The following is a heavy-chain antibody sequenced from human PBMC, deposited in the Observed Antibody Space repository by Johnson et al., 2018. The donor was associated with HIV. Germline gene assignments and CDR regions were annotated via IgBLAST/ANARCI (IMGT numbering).Heavy chain of an antibody. CDR2: IYSGGST. D-gene: IGHD2-21*02. CDR1: GFTVSSNY. J-gene: IGHJ3*02. CDR3: ATGVVVTAMNDAFDI. Sequence: VQLVESGGGLVQPGGSLRLSCAASGFTVSSNYMSWVRQAPGKGLEWVSVIYSGGSTYYADSVKGRFTISRDNSKNTLYLQMNSLRAEDTAVYYCATGVVVTAMNDAFDIWGQGTMVTVSS. V-gene: IGHV3-66*02.